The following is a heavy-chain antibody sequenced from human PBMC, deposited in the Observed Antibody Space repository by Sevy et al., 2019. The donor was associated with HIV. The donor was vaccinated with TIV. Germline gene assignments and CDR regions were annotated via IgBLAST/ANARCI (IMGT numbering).Heavy chain of an antibody. V-gene: IGHV3-23*01. CDR1: AFTFKSYA. CDR2: ISGSGGDT. CDR3: AKDPGDYIWGTYRH. J-gene: IGHJ4*02. D-gene: IGHD3-16*02. Sequence: GGSLRLSCAASAFTFKSYAMTWVRQAPGKGLEWISSISGSGGDTKYADSVKGRFTISRDNSKNTLYLQMNSLRAEDTAVYYCAKDPGDYIWGTYRHWGQGTLVTVSS.